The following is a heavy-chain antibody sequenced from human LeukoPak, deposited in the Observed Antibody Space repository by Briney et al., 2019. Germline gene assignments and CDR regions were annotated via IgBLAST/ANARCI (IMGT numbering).Heavy chain of an antibody. Sequence: GGSLRLSCAASGFTFSSYAMSWVRQAPGKGLEWVSAISGSGGSTYYADSVKGRFTISRDNSKNTLYLQMNSLRAEDTAVYYCAKKRQPGYYYYYYSMDVWGQGTTVTVSS. V-gene: IGHV3-23*01. CDR3: AKKRQPGYYYYYYSMDV. CDR1: GFTFSSYA. CDR2: ISGSGGST. D-gene: IGHD1-14*01. J-gene: IGHJ6*02.